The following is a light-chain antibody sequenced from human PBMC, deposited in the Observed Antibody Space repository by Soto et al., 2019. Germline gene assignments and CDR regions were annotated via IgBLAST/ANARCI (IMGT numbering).Light chain of an antibody. CDR3: CSYAGSSTLYV. CDR2: EGS. J-gene: IGLJ1*01. Sequence: QSVLTQPASVSGSPGQSITISCTGTSSDVGSYNLVSWYQQHPGKAPKLIIYEGSKRPSGVSNRFSGSKSGNTASLTISGLQAEDEAAYYCCSYAGSSTLYVFGTGTKLTVL. V-gene: IGLV2-23*01. CDR1: SSDVGSYNL.